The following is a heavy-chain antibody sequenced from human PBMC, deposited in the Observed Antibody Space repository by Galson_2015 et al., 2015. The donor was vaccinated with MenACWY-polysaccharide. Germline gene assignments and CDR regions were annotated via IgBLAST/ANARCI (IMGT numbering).Heavy chain of an antibody. Sequence: ETLSLTCAVYGGSFSGYYWSWIRQPPGKGLEWIGEINHSGSTNYNPSLKSRVTISVDTSKNQFSLKLSSVTAADTAVYYCARDVGATQKHFDYWGQGTLVTVSS. CDR1: GGSFSGYY. CDR2: INHSGST. CDR3: ARDVGATQKHFDY. D-gene: IGHD1-26*01. J-gene: IGHJ4*02. V-gene: IGHV4-34*01.